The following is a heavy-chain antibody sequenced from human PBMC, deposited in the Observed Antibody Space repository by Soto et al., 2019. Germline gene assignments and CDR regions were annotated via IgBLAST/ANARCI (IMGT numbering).Heavy chain of an antibody. D-gene: IGHD3-22*01. J-gene: IGHJ4*02. CDR3: TTFRYYYDSSGYYLWDF. V-gene: IGHV3-15*01. CDR2: IKSKTDGGTA. Sequence: GGSLRLSCAASGFTFSSYAMSWVRQAPGKGLEWVGRIKSKTDGGTADYAAPVKGRFTISRDDSKNTLYVQMNSLKIEDTAVYFCTTFRYYYDSSGYYLWDFWGQGTLVTVSS. CDR1: GFTFSSYA.